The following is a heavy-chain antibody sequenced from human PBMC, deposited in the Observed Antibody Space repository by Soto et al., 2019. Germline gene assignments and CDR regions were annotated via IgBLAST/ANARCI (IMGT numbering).Heavy chain of an antibody. Sequence: GASLKVSCKTSGYTFTSYGISWVRQAPGQGLEWMGWISAYNGNTNYAQKLQGRVTMTTDTSTSTAYMELRSLRSDDTAVYYCAREHRYSSGWYGDYYYGMDVWGQGTTVTVSS. CDR2: ISAYNGNT. V-gene: IGHV1-18*04. D-gene: IGHD6-19*01. CDR1: GYTFTSYG. J-gene: IGHJ6*02. CDR3: AREHRYSSGWYGDYYYGMDV.